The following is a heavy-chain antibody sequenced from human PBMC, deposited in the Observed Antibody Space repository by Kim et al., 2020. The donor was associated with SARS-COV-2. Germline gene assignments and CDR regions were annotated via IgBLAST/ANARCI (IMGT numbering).Heavy chain of an antibody. CDR3: ARSAYSSSWYWFDP. V-gene: IGHV4-39*01. D-gene: IGHD6-13*01. Sequence: SETLSLTCTVSGGSIGSSSYYWGWIRQPPGKGLEWIGSIYYSGSTYYNPSIKSRVTISVDTSKNQFSLKLSSVTAADTAVYYCARSAYSSSWYWFDPWGQGTLVTVSS. CDR1: GGSIGSSSYY. CDR2: IYYSGST. J-gene: IGHJ5*02.